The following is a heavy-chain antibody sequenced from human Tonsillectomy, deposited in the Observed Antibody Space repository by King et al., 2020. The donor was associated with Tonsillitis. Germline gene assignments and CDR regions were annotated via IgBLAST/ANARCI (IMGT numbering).Heavy chain of an antibody. Sequence: VQLVESGGGVVQPGRSLRLSCAASGFTFSSYGMHWVRQAPGKGLEWVAVISYDGSNKYYADSVKGRFTISRENSKNKLYLKMNSLRAEDTAVYYCAKDRIAAAGITFAFDIWGQGTMVTVSS. CDR1: GFTFSSYG. CDR2: ISYDGSNK. CDR3: AKDRIAAAGITFAFDI. D-gene: IGHD6-13*01. J-gene: IGHJ3*02. V-gene: IGHV3-30*18.